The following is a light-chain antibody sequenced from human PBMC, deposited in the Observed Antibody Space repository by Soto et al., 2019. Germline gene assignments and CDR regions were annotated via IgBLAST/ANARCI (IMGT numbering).Light chain of an antibody. CDR1: QSFSSSY. V-gene: IGKV3-20*01. Sequence: IVLTQSPGTLSLSPGERATLSCRASQSFSSSYLAWYQQKPGQAPRLLIYGASSRATGIPDRFSGSGSGTDFTLTISRLEPEDFAVYYCQQYGSSPPWPFGQGTKVNIK. CDR3: QQYGSSPPWP. CDR2: GAS. J-gene: IGKJ1*01.